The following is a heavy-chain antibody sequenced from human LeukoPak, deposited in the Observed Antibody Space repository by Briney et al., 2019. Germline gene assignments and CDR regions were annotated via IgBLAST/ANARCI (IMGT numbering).Heavy chain of an antibody. Sequence: PSETLSLTCAVSGGSIGSSNWWSWVRQPPGKGLEWIGEIYYSGNTNYNPSLKSRVTISVDTSKNQFSLKLSSVTAADTAVYYCARDRPGGSSLDYWGQGTLVTVSS. CDR3: ARDRPGGSSLDY. V-gene: IGHV4-4*02. CDR2: IYYSGNT. CDR1: GGSIGSSNW. J-gene: IGHJ4*02. D-gene: IGHD6-13*01.